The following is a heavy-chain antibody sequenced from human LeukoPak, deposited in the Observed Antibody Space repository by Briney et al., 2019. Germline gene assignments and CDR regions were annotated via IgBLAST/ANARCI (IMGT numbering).Heavy chain of an antibody. V-gene: IGHV3-30*18. CDR3: AKGSSSGYYTDALDI. CDR2: ISYDGSNK. Sequence: AGGSLRLSCAASGFTFSTYGMHWVRQAPGKGLEWVAVISYDGSNKYYADSVKGRFTISRDNSKNTLYLQMNSLRAEDTAVYYCAKGSSSGYYTDALDIWGQGTMVTVSS. CDR1: GFTFSTYG. D-gene: IGHD3-22*01. J-gene: IGHJ3*02.